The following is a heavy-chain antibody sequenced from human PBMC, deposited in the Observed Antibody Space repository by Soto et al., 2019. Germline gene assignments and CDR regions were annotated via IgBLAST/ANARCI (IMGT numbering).Heavy chain of an antibody. Sequence: QVHLLQSGAAVKKPGSSVRVSCKASGGSFSTYSFSWVRLAPGQGLEWMGRIIPSLGILYYAQKFQGRVKITADKSTSSAYMELSGLRPEDTAVSSCCLPGSLIPHWGHGTPVTVSS. CDR1: GGSFSTYS. J-gene: IGHJ4*01. V-gene: IGHV1-69*02. CDR2: IIPSLGIL. CDR3: CLPGSLIPH.